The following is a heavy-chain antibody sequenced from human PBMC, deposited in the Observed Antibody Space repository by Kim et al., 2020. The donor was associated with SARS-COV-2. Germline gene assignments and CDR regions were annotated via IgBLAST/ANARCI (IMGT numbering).Heavy chain of an antibody. Sequence: GGSLRLSCAASGFTFSNAWMSWVRQAPGKGLEWVGRIKSKTDGGTTDYAAPVKGRFTISRDDSKNTLYLQMNSLKTEDTAVYYCTTGYNSSSWLFFDYWGQGTLVTVSS. CDR1: GFTFSNAW. D-gene: IGHD6-13*01. V-gene: IGHV3-15*01. CDR2: IKSKTDGGTT. CDR3: TTGYNSSSWLFFDY. J-gene: IGHJ4*02.